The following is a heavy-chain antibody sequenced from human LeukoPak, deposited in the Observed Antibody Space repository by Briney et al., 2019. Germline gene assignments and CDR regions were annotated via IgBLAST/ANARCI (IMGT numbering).Heavy chain of an antibody. CDR2: IRQDGDTK. V-gene: IGHV3-7*01. J-gene: IGHJ4*02. CDR1: GFPFNAYW. CDR3: ARDGDGYNFDY. D-gene: IGHD5-24*01. Sequence: GGSLRLSCAASGFPFNAYWMTWVRQAPGKGLEWVANIRQDGDTKYYVDSVKGRFTISRDNAKNTLYLQMNSLRAEDTAVYFCARDGDGYNFDYWGQGTLVIVSS.